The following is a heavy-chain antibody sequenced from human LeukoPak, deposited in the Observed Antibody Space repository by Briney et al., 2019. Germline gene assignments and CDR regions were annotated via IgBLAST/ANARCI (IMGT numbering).Heavy chain of an antibody. Sequence: PSETLSLTCAVYGGSFSGYYWSWIRQPPGKGLEWLGYIYYTGTTKYNPSLKSRVTISVDTSKNQFSLKVNSVTAADTAVYYCAREVYSSSYFDYWGHGTLVTVSS. V-gene: IGHV4-59*01. D-gene: IGHD6-6*01. CDR2: IYYTGTT. CDR1: GGSFSGYY. J-gene: IGHJ4*01. CDR3: AREVYSSSYFDY.